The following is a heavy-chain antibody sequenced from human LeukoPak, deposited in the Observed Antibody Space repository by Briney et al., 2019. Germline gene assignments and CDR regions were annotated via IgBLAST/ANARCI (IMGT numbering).Heavy chain of an antibody. D-gene: IGHD2-15*01. CDR1: GFIFRTYW. CDR3: ARDRRVDYYYYMDV. Sequence: PRGSLRLSCAASGFIFRTYWMSWVRQAPGKGLEWVANIKQDGSEKYYVDSVKGRFTISRDNAKNSLYLQMNSLRAEDTAVYYCARDRRVDYYYYMDVWGKGTTVTVSS. J-gene: IGHJ6*03. CDR2: IKQDGSEK. V-gene: IGHV3-7*01.